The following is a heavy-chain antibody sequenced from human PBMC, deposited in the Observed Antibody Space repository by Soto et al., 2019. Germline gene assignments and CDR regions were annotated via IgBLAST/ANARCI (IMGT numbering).Heavy chain of an antibody. CDR2: INHSGST. J-gene: IGHJ4*02. CDR1: GGSFSGYY. Sequence: SETLSLTCAVYGGSFSGYYWSWIRQPPGKGLEWIGEINHSGSTNYNPSLKSRFTISVDTSKNQFSLKLSSVTAADTSLYYCARGVARGYDFWRGYFALEDLLYYFDYWGQGTLVTVSS. CDR3: ARGVARGYDFWRGYFALEDLLYYFDY. V-gene: IGHV4-34*01. D-gene: IGHD3-3*01.